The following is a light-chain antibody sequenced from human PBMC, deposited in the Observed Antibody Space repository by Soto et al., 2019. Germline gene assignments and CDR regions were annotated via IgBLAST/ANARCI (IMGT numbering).Light chain of an antibody. CDR1: QSISTY. CDR3: QQYNSYSWT. CDR2: AAS. J-gene: IGKJ1*01. Sequence: IQMAQSPSSLSASEGNRVTITSRASQSISTYLNWYQKKPGKAPKLLIYAASSLQSGVPSRFSGGGYGTDFTLTICSLQPDDFATYYCQQYNSYSWTFGQGTKVDIK. V-gene: IGKV1-39*01.